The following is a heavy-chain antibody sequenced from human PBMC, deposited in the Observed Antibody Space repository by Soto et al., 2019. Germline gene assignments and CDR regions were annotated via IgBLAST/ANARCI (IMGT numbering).Heavy chain of an antibody. D-gene: IGHD3-10*02. V-gene: IGHV3-30-3*01. CDR3: ARDHGMFLSYYYYGMDV. J-gene: IGHJ6*02. CDR1: GFTVSRFS. Sequence: GGSLRLACAASGFTVSRFSMHWVRQAPGKGLAWVAVISYDGNNKHFEESVKGRFSISRDDSKNTVYLEMNNLRGDDSAVYYCARDHGMFLSYYYYGMDVWGQGTTVTVSS. CDR2: ISYDGNNK.